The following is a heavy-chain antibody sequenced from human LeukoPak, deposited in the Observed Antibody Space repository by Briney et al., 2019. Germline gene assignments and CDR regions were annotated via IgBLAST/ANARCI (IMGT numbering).Heavy chain of an antibody. V-gene: IGHV4-59*01. D-gene: IGHD5-12*01. Sequence: PAETLSLTCTVWGGSMKTNYWSGLRQPPGKGVEWVGYVYYRGRTNYNPSLKSGVTISVDASKKEFSLKLHSVTTADTAVYYCAREGDPGSGYNYGNWLDPWGQGTLVTVSS. CDR1: GGSMKTNY. J-gene: IGHJ5*02. CDR2: VYYRGRT. CDR3: AREGDPGSGYNYGNWLDP.